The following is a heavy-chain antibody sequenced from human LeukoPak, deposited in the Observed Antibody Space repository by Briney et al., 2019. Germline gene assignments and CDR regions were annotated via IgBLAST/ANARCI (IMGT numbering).Heavy chain of an antibody. J-gene: IGHJ6*02. CDR3: AKDYDYGGNHYFYYGMDV. CDR2: ISGSGGST. D-gene: IGHD4-23*01. V-gene: IGHV3-23*01. CDR1: GFTFSSYA. Sequence: GGSLGLSCAASGFTFSSYAMSWVRQAPGKGLEWVSAISGSGGSTYYADSVKGRFTISRDNSKNTLYLQMNSLRAEDTAVYYCAKDYDYGGNHYFYYGMDVWGQGTTVTVSS.